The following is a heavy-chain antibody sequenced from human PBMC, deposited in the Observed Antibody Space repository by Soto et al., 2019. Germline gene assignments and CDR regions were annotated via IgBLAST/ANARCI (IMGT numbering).Heavy chain of an antibody. D-gene: IGHD3-9*01. J-gene: IGHJ6*02. CDR2: INHSGST. CDR1: GGSISGYY. CDR3: ARGRHILTGYYRDLNYGMDV. Sequence: PSETLSLTCTVSGGSISGYYWSWIRQPPGKGLEWIGEINHSGSTNYNPSLKSRVTISVDTSKNQFSLKLSSVTAADTAVYYCARGRHILTGYYRDLNYGMDVWGQGTTVTVSS. V-gene: IGHV4-34*01.